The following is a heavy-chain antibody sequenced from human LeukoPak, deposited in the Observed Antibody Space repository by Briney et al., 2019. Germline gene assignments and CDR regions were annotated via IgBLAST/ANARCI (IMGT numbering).Heavy chain of an antibody. V-gene: IGHV4-59*06. CDR2: IYYSGST. CDR1: GGSISSYY. CDR3: ARGKHCSGGSCYPTG. D-gene: IGHD2-15*01. J-gene: IGHJ4*02. Sequence: SETLSLTCTVSGGSISSYYWSWIRQHPGKGLEWIGYIYYSGSTYYNPSLKSRVTISVDTSKNQFSLKLSSVTAADTAVYYCARGKHCSGGSCYPTGWGQGTLVTVSS.